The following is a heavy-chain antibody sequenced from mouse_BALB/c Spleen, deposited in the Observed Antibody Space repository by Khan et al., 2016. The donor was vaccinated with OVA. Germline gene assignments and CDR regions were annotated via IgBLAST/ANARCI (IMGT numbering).Heavy chain of an antibody. CDR2: INTYTGET. D-gene: IGHD2-4*01. J-gene: IGHJ3*01. CDR1: GYTFTNYG. V-gene: IGHV9-3-1*01. Sequence: QIQLVQSGPELKKPGEIVKISCKASGYTFTNYGMNWVKQAPGKGLKWMGWINTYTGETTYADDFKGRFAFSLETSASTAYLQINSLRNEDTATYVCGKGDDYEGTYWGQGTLVTVSA. CDR3: GKGDDYEGTY.